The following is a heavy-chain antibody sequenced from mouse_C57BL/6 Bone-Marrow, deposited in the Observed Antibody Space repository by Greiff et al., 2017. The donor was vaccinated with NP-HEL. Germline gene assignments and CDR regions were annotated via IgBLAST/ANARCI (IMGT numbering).Heavy chain of an antibody. Sequence: QVQLKESGAELVKPGASVKLSCKASGYTFTSYWMHWVKQRPGQGLEWIGMIHPNSGSTNYNEKFKSKATLTVDKSSSTAYMQLSSLTSEDSAVYYCAPGRGYYQFAYWGQGTLVTVSA. D-gene: IGHD2-3*01. CDR3: APGRGYYQFAY. J-gene: IGHJ3*01. CDR2: IHPNSGST. CDR1: GYTFTSYW. V-gene: IGHV1-64*01.